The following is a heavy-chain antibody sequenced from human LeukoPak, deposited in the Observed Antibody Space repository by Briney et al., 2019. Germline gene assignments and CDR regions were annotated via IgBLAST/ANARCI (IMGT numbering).Heavy chain of an antibody. CDR1: GCTFSSYG. J-gene: IGHJ3*02. Sequence: GRSLRLSCAASGCTFSSYGIHWVRQAPGEGLEWVAVIWYDGSNKYYADSVKGRFTISRDNSKNTLYLQMNSLRAEDTAVYYCAKVAQRAFDIWGQGTMVTVSS. CDR2: IWYDGSNK. V-gene: IGHV3-33*06. CDR3: AKVAQRAFDI.